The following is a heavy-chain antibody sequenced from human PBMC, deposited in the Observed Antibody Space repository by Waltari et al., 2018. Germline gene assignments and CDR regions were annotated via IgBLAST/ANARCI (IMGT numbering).Heavy chain of an antibody. D-gene: IGHD2-15*01. Sequence: QLQLVESGGGVVQPGGSLRLSCAASGFTFSSYGMHWVRQAPGKGLEWVAFIRYDGSNKYYADSVKGRFTISRDNSKNTLYLQMNSLRAEDTAVYYCAKDHSMDYWGQGTLVTVSS. V-gene: IGHV3-30*02. CDR3: AKDHSMDY. CDR1: GFTFSSYG. J-gene: IGHJ4*02. CDR2: IRYDGSNK.